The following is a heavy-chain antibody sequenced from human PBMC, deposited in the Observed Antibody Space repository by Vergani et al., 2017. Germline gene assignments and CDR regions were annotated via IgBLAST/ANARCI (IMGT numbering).Heavy chain of an antibody. D-gene: IGHD6-19*01. CDR1: GASITSGSFY. J-gene: IGHJ5*02. CDR2: IYTSGST. Sequence: QVHLNEAGPGLVKPSQTLSLTCTVSGASITSGSFYWSWIRQPAGKGLEWIGRIYTSGSTNYNPSLKSRVTMSVDTSKNQFSLKLSSVTAADTAVYYCARDLKYSSGWNNWFDPWGQGTLVTVSS. V-gene: IGHV4-61*02. CDR3: ARDLKYSSGWNNWFDP.